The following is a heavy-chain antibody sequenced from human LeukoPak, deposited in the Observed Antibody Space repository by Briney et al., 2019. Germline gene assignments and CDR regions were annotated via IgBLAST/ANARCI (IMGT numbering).Heavy chain of an antibody. J-gene: IGHJ4*02. CDR2: ISSSGNI. D-gene: IGHD2-21*02. Sequence: PGGSLRLSCAASEFTFSSYSMNWVRQAPGKGLEWVSSISSSGNIYYADSVKGRFTISRDNAKNSLYLQMNSLRAEDTAVYYCARDLEAYCGGDCYYDYWGQGTLVTVSS. CDR3: ARDLEAYCGGDCYYDY. CDR1: EFTFSSYS. V-gene: IGHV3-21*01.